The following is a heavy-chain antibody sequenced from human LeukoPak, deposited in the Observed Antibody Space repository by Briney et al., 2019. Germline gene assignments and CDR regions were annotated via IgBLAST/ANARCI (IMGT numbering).Heavy chain of an antibody. D-gene: IGHD3-22*01. CDR2: INPNSGGT. CDR3: ASAPPYYYDSSGYYSDLDY. J-gene: IGHJ4*02. CDR1: EYTYTGYY. Sequence: WASVKVSCKASEYTYTGYYMHWVRQAPGQGLEWMGWINPNSGGTNYAQKFQGRVTMTRDTSISTAYMELSSLRSEDTAVYYCASAPPYYYDSSGYYSDLDYWGQGTLVTVSS. V-gene: IGHV1-2*02.